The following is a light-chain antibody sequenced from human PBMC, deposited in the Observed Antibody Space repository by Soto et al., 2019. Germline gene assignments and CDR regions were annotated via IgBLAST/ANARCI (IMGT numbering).Light chain of an antibody. V-gene: IGKV3-15*01. J-gene: IGKJ1*01. Sequence: EIVMTQSPGTLSVSPGERATLSCRASQSVSSNLAWYQQKPGQAPRLLIYGASTRATGIPARFSGSGSETEFTLTISSLQSEDFAVYYCQQFYNWPRTFGLGTKV. CDR1: QSVSSN. CDR3: QQFYNWPRT. CDR2: GAS.